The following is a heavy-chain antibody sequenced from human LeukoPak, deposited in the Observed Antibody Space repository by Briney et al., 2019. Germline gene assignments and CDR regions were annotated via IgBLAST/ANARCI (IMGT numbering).Heavy chain of an antibody. CDR2: IIPIFGTA. CDR1: GGTFSSYA. CDR3: ARGDGMGGDNWFDP. D-gene: IGHD3-16*01. J-gene: IGHJ5*02. V-gene: IGHV1-69*01. Sequence: GASVKVSYKASGGTFSSYAISWVRQAPGQGLEWMGGIIPIFGTANYAQKFQGRVTITADESTSTAYMELSSLRSEDTAVYYCARGDGMGGDNWFDPWGQGTLVTVFS.